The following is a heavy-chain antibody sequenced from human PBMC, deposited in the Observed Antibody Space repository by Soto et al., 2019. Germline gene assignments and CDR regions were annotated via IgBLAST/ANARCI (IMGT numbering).Heavy chain of an antibody. CDR3: ARTSVLAADYYFDY. Sequence: LSLSCAASGFIFSDYYMTWIRQAPGRGLEWLSYISSSGSIVSYADSVKGRFTISRDNAKNSLYLQMSSLRAEDTAVYYCARTSVLAADYYFDYWGQGALVTVSS. V-gene: IGHV3-11*01. D-gene: IGHD2-15*01. CDR2: ISSSGSIV. J-gene: IGHJ4*02. CDR1: GFIFSDYY.